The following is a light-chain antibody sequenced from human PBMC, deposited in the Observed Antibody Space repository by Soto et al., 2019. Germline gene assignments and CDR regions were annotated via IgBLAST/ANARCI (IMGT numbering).Light chain of an antibody. CDR1: SSDVGGYNY. CDR3: SSYTTSNTRQIV. J-gene: IGLJ1*01. CDR2: DVS. Sequence: ALTQPASVSGSPGQSITISCTGTSSDVGGYNYVSWYQHHPGKAPKLLIYDVSNRPSGVSNRFSGSKSDNTASLTISGLQPEDEADYYCSSYTTSNTRQIVFGTGTKLTVL. V-gene: IGLV2-14*03.